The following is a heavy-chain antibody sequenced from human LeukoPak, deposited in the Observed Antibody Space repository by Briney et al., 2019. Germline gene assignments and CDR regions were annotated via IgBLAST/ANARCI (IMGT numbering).Heavy chain of an antibody. D-gene: IGHD4-17*01. Sequence: TGGSLRLLCAACRLILYICDMLGARGARGEGVEGLWGICKSGDNTQYADSVKGRFTISRDNSKNTLYLQMNSLRAEDTAVYYCATGNDYGDYAPIDAFDIWGQGTMVTVSS. CDR1: RLILYICD. J-gene: IGHJ3*02. CDR3: ATGNDYGDYAPIDAFDI. CDR2: ICKSGDNT. V-gene: IGHV3-23*01.